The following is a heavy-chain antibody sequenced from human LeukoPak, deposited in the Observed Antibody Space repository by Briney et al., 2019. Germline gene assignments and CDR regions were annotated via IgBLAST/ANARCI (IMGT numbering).Heavy chain of an antibody. J-gene: IGHJ3*02. D-gene: IGHD3-9*01. CDR1: GFTFSSYS. V-gene: IGHV3-69-1*01. CDR2: MTSSNTI. CDR3: ARAQTIFWDFDGLDI. Sequence: GGSLRLSCAASGFTFSSYSMNWVRQAPGKGLEWVATMTSSNTIYYADSVKGRFTISRDNAENSVYLQMNSLRDEDTAVYSCARAQTIFWDFDGLDIWGRGTKVTVSS.